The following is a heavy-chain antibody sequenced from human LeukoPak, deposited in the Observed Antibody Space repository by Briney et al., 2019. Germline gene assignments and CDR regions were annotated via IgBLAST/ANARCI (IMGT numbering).Heavy chain of an antibody. CDR2: ISSSGSTI. CDR3: ARPYYSSWFDP. CDR1: GFTFSDYY. D-gene: IGHD3-10*01. Sequence: GGSLRLSCAASGFTFSDYYMSWIRQAPGKGLEWVSYISSSGSTIYYADSVKGRFTISRDNAKNSLYLQMNSLRAEDKAVYYCARPYYSSWFDPWGQGTLVTVSS. J-gene: IGHJ5*02. V-gene: IGHV3-11*01.